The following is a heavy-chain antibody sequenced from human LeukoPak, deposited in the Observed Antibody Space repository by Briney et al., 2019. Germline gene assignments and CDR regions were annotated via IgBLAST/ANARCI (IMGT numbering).Heavy chain of an antibody. Sequence: GGSLRLSCAASGFTFSSYAMSWVRQAPGKGLEWVSAISGSGGSTYYADSVKGRFTISRDNSKNTLYLQMNSLRAEDTAVYYCAKDRAVLRYFDWSTDFDYWGRGTLVAVSS. V-gene: IGHV3-23*01. CDR1: GFTFSSYA. CDR3: AKDRAVLRYFDWSTDFDY. CDR2: ISGSGGST. J-gene: IGHJ4*02. D-gene: IGHD3-9*01.